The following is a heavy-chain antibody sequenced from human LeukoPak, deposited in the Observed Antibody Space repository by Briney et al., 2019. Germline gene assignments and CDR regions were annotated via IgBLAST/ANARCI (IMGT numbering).Heavy chain of an antibody. CDR3: ARDLHYYDSSGYYVSHWFDP. J-gene: IGHJ5*02. CDR2: IYYSGST. V-gene: IGHV4-59*01. CDR1: GGSISSYY. Sequence: PSETLSLTCTVSGGSISSYYWSWIRQPPGKGLEWIGYIYYSGSTNYNPSLKSRVTISVDKSKNQFSLTLSSVATADTAVYCCARDLHYYDSSGYYVSHWFDPWGQGALVTVSS. D-gene: IGHD3-22*01.